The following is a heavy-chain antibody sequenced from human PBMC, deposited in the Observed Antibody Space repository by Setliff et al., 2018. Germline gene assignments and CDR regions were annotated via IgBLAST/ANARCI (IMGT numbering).Heavy chain of an antibody. Sequence: SGPTLVNPTQTLTLTCTFSGFSLSTSGVGVGWIRQPPGKALEWLALIYWDDDKRYGPSLKSRLTITKDTSKNQVVLTMTNMDPVDTATYYCAHRRGDYYDSSGYYYDYWGQGTLVTVSS. D-gene: IGHD3-22*01. V-gene: IGHV2-5*05. CDR3: AHRRGDYYDSSGYYYDY. CDR2: IYWDDDK. J-gene: IGHJ4*02. CDR1: GFSLSTSGVG.